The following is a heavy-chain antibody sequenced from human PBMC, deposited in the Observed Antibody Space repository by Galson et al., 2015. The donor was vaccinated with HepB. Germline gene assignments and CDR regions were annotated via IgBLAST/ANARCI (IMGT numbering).Heavy chain of an antibody. V-gene: IGHV3-9*01. Sequence: SLRLSCAASGFTFDDYAMHWVRQAPGRGLEWVSGISWHSGNIAYADSVKGRFTFSRDNAKRSLYLQMNSLRTEDTALYYCAKARGSSSGRGIDFWGQGTLVTVSS. CDR3: AKARGSSSGRGIDF. J-gene: IGHJ4*02. CDR2: ISWHSGNI. D-gene: IGHD3-16*01. CDR1: GFTFDDYA.